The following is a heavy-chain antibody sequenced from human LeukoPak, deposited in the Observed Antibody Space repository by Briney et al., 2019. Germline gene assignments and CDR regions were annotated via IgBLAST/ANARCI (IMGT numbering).Heavy chain of an antibody. CDR1: GGTFSSYA. D-gene: IGHD1-20*01. Sequence: SVKVSCKASGGTFSSYAISWVRQAPGQELEWMGRIIPIFGIANYAQKFQGRVTITADKSTSTAYMELSSLRSEDTAVYYCARDRAITGTTDAFDIWGQGTMVTVSS. CDR3: ARDRAITGTTDAFDI. J-gene: IGHJ3*02. CDR2: IIPIFGIA. V-gene: IGHV1-69*04.